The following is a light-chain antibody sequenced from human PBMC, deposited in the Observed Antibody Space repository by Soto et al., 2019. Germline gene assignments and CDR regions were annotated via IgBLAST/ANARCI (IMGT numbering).Light chain of an antibody. CDR2: GVS. CDR1: QSVSSN. CDR3: QQRNDWPLT. J-gene: IGKJ4*01. Sequence: EIVLAQSPATLSLSPGDRATLSCGASQSVSSNLAWYQQKPGQAPRLLIYGVSSRATGVPDRFSGSGSGTDFTLTISSLEPEDFAVYYCQQRNDWPLTFGGGTTGDIK. V-gene: IGKV3-11*01.